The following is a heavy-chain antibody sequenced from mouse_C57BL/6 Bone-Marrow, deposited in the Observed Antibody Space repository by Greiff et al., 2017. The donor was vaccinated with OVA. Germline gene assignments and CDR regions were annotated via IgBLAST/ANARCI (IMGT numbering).Heavy chain of an antibody. Sequence: QVQLQQPGAELVRPGSSVKLSCKASGYTFTSYWMHWVKQRPIQGLEWIGNIDPSDSETHYNQKFKDKATLTVDKSSSTAYMQLSSLTSEDSAVYYCARGKLDWEGAYWGQGTLVTVSA. CDR2: IDPSDSET. V-gene: IGHV1-52*01. CDR3: ARGKLDWEGAY. CDR1: GYTFTSYW. J-gene: IGHJ3*01. D-gene: IGHD4-1*01.